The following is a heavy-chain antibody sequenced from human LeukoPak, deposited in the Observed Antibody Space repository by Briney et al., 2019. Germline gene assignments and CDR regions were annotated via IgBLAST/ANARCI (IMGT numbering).Heavy chain of an antibody. Sequence: PGGSLRLSCEASGFSFSNYGMHWVRQAPGKGLEWVAVIWDDGSYKYYADSVEGRFTISRDNSKNTLYLQMNSLRAEDTAVYYCAKPTRGSGSFLIDYWGQGTLVTVSS. CDR2: IWDDGSYK. CDR1: GFSFSNYG. D-gene: IGHD1-26*01. CDR3: AKPTRGSGSFLIDY. J-gene: IGHJ4*02. V-gene: IGHV3-33*06.